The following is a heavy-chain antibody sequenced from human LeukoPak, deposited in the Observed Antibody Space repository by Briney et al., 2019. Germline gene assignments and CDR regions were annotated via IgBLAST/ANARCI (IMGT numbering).Heavy chain of an antibody. D-gene: IGHD3-3*01. V-gene: IGHV3-30-3*01. CDR3: ARGGSGSGPYYFDS. Sequence: GRSLRLSCAASGFTFSSYAIRWVRQAPGKGLEWVVVISYDESEKYYADSVKGRFTISRDNSKNTLYLQMSSLRTQDTAVYYCARGGSGSGPYYFDSWGQGTLVTVSS. CDR2: ISYDESEK. CDR1: GFTFSSYA. J-gene: IGHJ4*02.